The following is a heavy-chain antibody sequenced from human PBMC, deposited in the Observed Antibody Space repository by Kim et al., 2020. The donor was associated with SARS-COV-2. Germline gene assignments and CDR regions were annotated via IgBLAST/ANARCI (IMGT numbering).Heavy chain of an antibody. CDR2: INKDGSEK. J-gene: IGHJ6*02. V-gene: IGHV3-7*03. CDR1: GFTFRNYW. CDR3: ARVHHPSGYYHGVDV. D-gene: IGHD3-10*01. Sequence: GGSLRLSCAASGFTFRNYWMSWVRQAPGKGLEWVANINKDGSEKYYVDSVKGRFTISRDNAKNSLYLQMNSLRAEEKAVYYCARVHHPSGYYHGVDVWGQGTPVTVS.